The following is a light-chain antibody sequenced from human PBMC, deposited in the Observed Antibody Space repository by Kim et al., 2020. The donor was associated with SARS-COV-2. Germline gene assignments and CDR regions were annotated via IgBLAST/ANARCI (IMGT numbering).Light chain of an antibody. CDR3: AAWDDSLNGYV. Sequence: ELTQPPSASGTPGQRVTISCSGSGSNIGSNTVNWYQQLPGTAPKLLIYSNNQRPSGVPDRFSGSKSGTSASLAISGLQSEDEADYYCAAWDDSLNGYVFGTGTKVTVL. J-gene: IGLJ1*01. V-gene: IGLV1-44*01. CDR1: GSNIGSNT. CDR2: SNN.